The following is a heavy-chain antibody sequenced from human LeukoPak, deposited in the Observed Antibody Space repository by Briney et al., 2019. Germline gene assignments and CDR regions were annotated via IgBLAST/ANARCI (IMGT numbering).Heavy chain of an antibody. CDR3: ARRGPIVYYYDSSGYKQRQIDAFDI. J-gene: IGHJ3*02. CDR1: GGSISSYY. V-gene: IGHV4-4*09. CDR2: IYTSGST. D-gene: IGHD3-22*01. Sequence: SETLSLTCTVSGGSISSYYWSWIRQPPGKGLEWIGYIYTSGSTNYNPSLKSRVTISVDTSKNQFSLKLSSVTAADTAVYYCARRGPIVYYYDSSGYKQRQIDAFDIWGQGTMVTVSS.